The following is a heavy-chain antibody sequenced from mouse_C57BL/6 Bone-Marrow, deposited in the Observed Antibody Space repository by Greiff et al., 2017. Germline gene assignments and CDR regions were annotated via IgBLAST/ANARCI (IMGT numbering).Heavy chain of an antibody. D-gene: IGHD1-1*01. CDR3: ARDCYGSSSHWYFDV. Sequence: QVQLQQPGAELVRPGSSVKLSCKASGYTFTSSWMHWVKQRPIQGLEWIGNIDPSDSETHYNQKFKDKATLTVDKSSSTAYMQLRSLTSEDSAVYYCARDCYGSSSHWYFDVWGTGTTVTVSS. V-gene: IGHV1-52*01. CDR2: IDPSDSET. CDR1: GYTFTSSW. J-gene: IGHJ1*03.